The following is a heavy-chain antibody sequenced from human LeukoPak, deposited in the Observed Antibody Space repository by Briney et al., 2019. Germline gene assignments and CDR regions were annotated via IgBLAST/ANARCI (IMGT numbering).Heavy chain of an antibody. V-gene: IGHV4-38-2*02. J-gene: IGHJ3*02. CDR3: ARCTEDSSGYVNAFDI. D-gene: IGHD3-22*01. Sequence: PSETQSLTCTVSGYSISSGYYWGWIRQPPGKGLGWIGSIYRSGSTYYNPSLKSRVTISVDRSKNQFSLKLSSVTAADTAVYYCARCTEDSSGYVNAFDIWGQGTMVTVSS. CDR2: IYRSGST. CDR1: GYSISSGYY.